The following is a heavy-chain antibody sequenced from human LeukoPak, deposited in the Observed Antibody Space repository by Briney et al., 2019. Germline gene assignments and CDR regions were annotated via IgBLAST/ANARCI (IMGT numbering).Heavy chain of an antibody. Sequence: SETLSLTCTVSGTSISSSYWSWIRQPPGKGLEWIGYIYYTGSTNYNTSLKSRVTISFDTSKNQFSLKLISVTAADTAVFYCAKLASGGYYHHFDYWGQGTLVTVSS. V-gene: IGHV4-59*01. D-gene: IGHD3-22*01. J-gene: IGHJ4*02. CDR1: GTSISSSY. CDR2: IYYTGST. CDR3: AKLASGGYYHHFDY.